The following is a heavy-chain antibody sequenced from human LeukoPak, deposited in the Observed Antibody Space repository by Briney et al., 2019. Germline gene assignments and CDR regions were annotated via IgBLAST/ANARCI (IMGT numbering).Heavy chain of an antibody. CDR1: GFTFSSYS. Sequence: GGSLRLSCAASGFTFSSYSMNWVRQAPGKGLEWVSSISSSSSYIYYADSVKGRFTISRDNAKNSLYLQMNSLRAEDTAVYYCARADSATAITVLWGQGTLVTVSS. V-gene: IGHV3-21*01. CDR2: ISSSSSYI. J-gene: IGHJ4*02. D-gene: IGHD1-14*01. CDR3: ARADSATAITVL.